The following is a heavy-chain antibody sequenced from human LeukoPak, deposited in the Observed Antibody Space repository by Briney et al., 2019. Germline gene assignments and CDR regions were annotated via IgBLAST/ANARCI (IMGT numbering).Heavy chain of an antibody. CDR3: ASISYDISGYYDY. CDR1: GFTFSSYW. D-gene: IGHD3-22*01. J-gene: IGHJ4*02. CDR2: IKQDGSEK. Sequence: GGSLRLSCAASGFTFSSYWMTWVRQAPGKGLQWVANIKQDGSEKYYVDSVKGRFTISRDNAKNTLYLQMNSLRAEDTAVYFCASISYDISGYYDYWGQGTLVTVSS. V-gene: IGHV3-7*02.